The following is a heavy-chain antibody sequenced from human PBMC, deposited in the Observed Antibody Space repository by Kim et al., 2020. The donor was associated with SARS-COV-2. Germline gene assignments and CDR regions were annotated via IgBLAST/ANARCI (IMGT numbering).Heavy chain of an antibody. CDR1: GGSITSSDSH. J-gene: IGHJ6*02. D-gene: IGHD1-26*01. CDR2: IYYTGTA. V-gene: IGHV4-39*01. CDR3: ARVFQYVSGAYSYGMDV. Sequence: SETLSLTCTVSGGSITSSDSHWGWFRQSPGKGPEWIGNIYYTGTAYHNPSLNGRATISIDTSQSQFSLKVTSVTAADTAVYYCARVFQYVSGAYSYGMDVWGQGTTVTVSS.